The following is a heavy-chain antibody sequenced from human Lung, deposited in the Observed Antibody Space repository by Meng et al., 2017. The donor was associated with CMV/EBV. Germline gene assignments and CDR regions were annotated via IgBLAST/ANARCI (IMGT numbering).Heavy chain of an antibody. J-gene: IGHJ4*02. CDR1: GYIFTSYF. CDR2: INPNGCRT. V-gene: IGHV1-46*01. D-gene: IGHD6-13*01. CDR3: ARGGGPSGSWYIDY. Sequence: ASVTVSCKAYGYIFTSYFIHWVRQAPGQGLEWMGKINPNGCRTTYAQKFQGRLTMTRNSSTSTIYMEVSSVRSEDTAVYYCARGGGPSGSWYIDYWGQGTXVTVSS.